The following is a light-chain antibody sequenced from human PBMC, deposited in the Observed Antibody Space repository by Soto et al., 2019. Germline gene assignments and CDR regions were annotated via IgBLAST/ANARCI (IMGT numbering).Light chain of an antibody. CDR1: QSISSQ. CDR3: EHYAMSPPFT. J-gene: IGKJ3*01. CDR2: DAS. Sequence: EILLTHSQATLSLSPGERPTLPCRASQSISSQLAWYQQKPGQAPRLIXYDASSRATGVPDRFSGGGSATDFTLTISRLEPEDFVVYYCEHYAMSPPFTFGPGTKVDIK. V-gene: IGKV3-20*01.